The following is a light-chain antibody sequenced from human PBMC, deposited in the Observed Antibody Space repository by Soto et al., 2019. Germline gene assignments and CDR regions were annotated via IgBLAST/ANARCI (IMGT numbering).Light chain of an antibody. CDR3: SSYAGSKLV. V-gene: IGLV2-8*01. CDR2: EVS. Sequence: QSALTQPPSASGSPGQSVTISCTGTSSDVGGYNYVSWYQQHPGKAHKLMIYEVSKRPSGVTDRFSGSKSGNTASLTVSGLQAEDEADYYCSSYAGSKLVFGGGTKLTVL. CDR1: SSDVGGYNY. J-gene: IGLJ2*01.